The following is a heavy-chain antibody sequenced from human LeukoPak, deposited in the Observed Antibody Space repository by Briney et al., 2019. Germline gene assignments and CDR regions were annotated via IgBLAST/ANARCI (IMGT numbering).Heavy chain of an antibody. CDR2: IYHSGST. Sequence: SETLSLTCAVSGYSISSGYYWGWIRQPPGQGLEWIGSIYHSGSTYYNPSLKSRVTISVDTSKNQFSLKLSSVTAADTAVYYCARHVLRGNSFHYFDYWGQGTLVTVSS. D-gene: IGHD4-23*01. V-gene: IGHV4-38-2*01. CDR1: GYSISSGYY. CDR3: ARHVLRGNSFHYFDY. J-gene: IGHJ4*02.